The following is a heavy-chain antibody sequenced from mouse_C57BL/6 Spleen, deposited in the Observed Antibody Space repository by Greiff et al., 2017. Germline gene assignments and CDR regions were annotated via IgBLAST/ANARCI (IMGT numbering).Heavy chain of an antibody. CDR1: GFTFSDYG. J-gene: IGHJ4*01. CDR3: AREGYWDAMDY. V-gene: IGHV5-17*01. D-gene: IGHD4-1*01. Sequence: EVKLQESGGGLVKPGGSLKLSCAASGFTFSDYGMHWVRQAPEKGLEWVAYISSGSSTIYYADTVKGRFTISRDNTKNTLFLQMTSLRSEDTAMYYCAREGYWDAMDYWGQGTSVTVSS. CDR2: ISSGSSTI.